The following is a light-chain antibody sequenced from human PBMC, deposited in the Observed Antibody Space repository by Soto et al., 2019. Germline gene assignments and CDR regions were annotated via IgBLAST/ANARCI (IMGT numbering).Light chain of an antibody. J-gene: IGKJ1*01. Sequence: EIVLTQSPGTLSLSPGERATLSCRASQSVSSSYLAWYQQKPGQAPRLLIYGASSRATGIPDRFSGSGSGTDFTLTISRLEPEDVAVHYCQQYGSPPPWTF. CDR2: GAS. CDR1: QSVSSSY. V-gene: IGKV3-20*01. CDR3: QQYGSPPPWT.